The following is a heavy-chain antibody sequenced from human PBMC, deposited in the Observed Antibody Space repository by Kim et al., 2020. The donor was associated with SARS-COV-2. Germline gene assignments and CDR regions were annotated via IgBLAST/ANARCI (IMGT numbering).Heavy chain of an antibody. CDR3: ARQRAYSGSFPNYFDY. J-gene: IGHJ4*02. V-gene: IGHV5-10-1*01. Sequence: SFQGHFTISADKSISTAYLQWSSLKASDTAMYYCARQRAYSGSFPNYFDYWGQGTLVTVSS. D-gene: IGHD1-26*01.